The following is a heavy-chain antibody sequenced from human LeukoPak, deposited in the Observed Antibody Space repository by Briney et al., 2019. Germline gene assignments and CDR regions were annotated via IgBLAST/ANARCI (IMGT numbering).Heavy chain of an antibody. Sequence: ASVKVSCKASGYTFTSYYMHWVRQAPGQGLEWMGIINPSGGSTSYAQKFQGRVTMTRDTSTSTVYMELSSLRSEDTAVYYCARDRIAAAGRGYYYGMDVWGKGTTATVSS. V-gene: IGHV1-46*01. CDR3: ARDRIAAAGRGYYYGMDV. CDR2: INPSGGST. D-gene: IGHD6-13*01. J-gene: IGHJ6*04. CDR1: GYTFTSYY.